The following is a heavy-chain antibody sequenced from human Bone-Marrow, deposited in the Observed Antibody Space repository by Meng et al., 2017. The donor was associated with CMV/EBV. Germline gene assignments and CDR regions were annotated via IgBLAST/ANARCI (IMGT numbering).Heavy chain of an antibody. CDR3: AKHYDSSGYYYFDY. CDR2: ISGSGGST. J-gene: IGHJ4*02. D-gene: IGHD3-22*01. Sequence: YGFTFSSYAMSWVRQAPGKGLEWVSAISGSGGSTYYADSVKGRFTISRDNSKNTLYLQMNSLRAEDTAVYYCAKHYDSSGYYYFDYWGQGTLVTVSS. CDR1: GFTFSSYA. V-gene: IGHV3-23*01.